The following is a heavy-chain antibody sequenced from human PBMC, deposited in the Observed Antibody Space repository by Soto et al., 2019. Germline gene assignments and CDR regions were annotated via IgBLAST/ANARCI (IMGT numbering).Heavy chain of an antibody. CDR1: GFTFSSYA. J-gene: IGHJ6*02. CDR3: ARAKYFDYGSYDPVRPYYYGIHV. CDR2: ISYDGSNK. D-gene: IGHD4-17*01. V-gene: IGHV3-30-3*01. Sequence: QVQLVESGGGVVQPGRSLSLSCAASGFTFSSYALHWVRQAPGKGLEWVAVISYDGSNKYYADSVKGRFTISRDNSKNTLYQQMNSLRAEDTAGYYCARAKYFDYGSYDPVRPYYYGIHVWGQVTTVTVSS.